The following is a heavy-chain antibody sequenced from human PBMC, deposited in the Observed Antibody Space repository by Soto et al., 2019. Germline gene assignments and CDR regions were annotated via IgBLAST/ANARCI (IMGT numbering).Heavy chain of an antibody. CDR3: VKDTLGRMPHVFMPVPD. CDR1: GLSFSTYG. CDR2: ISNDVRNI. D-gene: IGHD2-15*01. J-gene: IGHJ4*02. V-gene: IGHV3-30*18. Sequence: VQLVESGGGVVQPGRSVRLSCGASGLSFSTYGFHWVRQAPSKGLEWVAVISNDVRNIHYAESVKGRFTISRDNSKNTLYLQMNSLRPNDTAVYYCVKDTLGRMPHVFMPVPDWGQGTLVTVSS.